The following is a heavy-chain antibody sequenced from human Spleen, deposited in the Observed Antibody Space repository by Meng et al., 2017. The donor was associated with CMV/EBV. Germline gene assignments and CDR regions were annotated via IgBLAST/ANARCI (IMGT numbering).Heavy chain of an antibody. CDR1: GASFSGYY. D-gene: IGHD6-13*01. J-gene: IGHJ4*02. CDR2: INHSGST. V-gene: IGHV4-34*01. CDR3: ARDMGSIAAAFDY. Sequence: HVLLQQWCAGLVIPSATLSPTFAVYGASFSGYYWSWIRQRPGKGLEWIGEINHSGSTNYNPSLKSRVTISVDTSKNQFSLKLSSVTAADTAVYYCARDMGSIAAAFDYWGQGTLVTVSS.